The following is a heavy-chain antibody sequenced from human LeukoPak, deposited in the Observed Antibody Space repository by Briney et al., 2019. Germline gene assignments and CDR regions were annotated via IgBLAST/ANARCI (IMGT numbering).Heavy chain of an antibody. Sequence: PGGSLRLSCSASGFTFNRFYLHWVRQAPGKGLEFVSHISSNGATTYYADSVKGRFTISRDNSKNTLYLQMSSLRADDTAVYYCVKEGSIAAPNNDFFDSWGQGALVTVSS. CDR3: VKEGSIAAPNNDFFDS. CDR1: GFTFNRFY. J-gene: IGHJ4*02. V-gene: IGHV3-64D*06. D-gene: IGHD6-6*01. CDR2: ISSNGATT.